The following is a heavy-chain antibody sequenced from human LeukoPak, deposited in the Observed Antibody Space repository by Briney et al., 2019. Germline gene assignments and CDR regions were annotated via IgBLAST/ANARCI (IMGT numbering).Heavy chain of an antibody. V-gene: IGHV4-34*01. CDR1: GGSFSGYY. CDR3: ARGFRFRSGWYITGDWFDP. D-gene: IGHD6-19*01. J-gene: IGHJ5*02. CDR2: INHSGST. Sequence: SETLSLTCAVYGGSFSGYYWSWIRRPPGKGLEWIGEINHSGSTNYNPSLKSRVTISVDTSKNQFSLKLSSVTAAGTAVYYCARGFRFRSGWYITGDWFDPWGQGTLVTVSS.